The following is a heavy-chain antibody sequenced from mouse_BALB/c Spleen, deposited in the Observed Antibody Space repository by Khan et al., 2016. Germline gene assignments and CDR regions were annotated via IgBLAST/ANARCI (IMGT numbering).Heavy chain of an antibody. J-gene: IGHJ4*01. D-gene: IGHD2-14*01. Sequence: VQLQQSGAELVKPGASVKLSCTASGFNIKDTYMHWVKQRPEQGLEWIGRIDPANGNTKYDPKFQGKATITADTSSNTAYLQLSSLTSEDTAVYYCASYRYDYAMDYWGQGTSVTVSS. V-gene: IGHV14-3*02. CDR1: GFNIKDTY. CDR3: ASYRYDYAMDY. CDR2: IDPANGNT.